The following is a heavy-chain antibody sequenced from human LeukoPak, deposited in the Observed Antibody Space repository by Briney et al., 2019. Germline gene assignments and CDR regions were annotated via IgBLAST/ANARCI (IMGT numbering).Heavy chain of an antibody. CDR2: IKSKTDGGTT. V-gene: IGHV3-15*07. Sequence: PGGSLRLSCAASGFTFSSSAMNWVRQAPGKGLEWVGRIKSKTDGGTTDYAAPVKGRFTISRDDSKNTLYLQMNSLKTEDTAVYYCTTGRDGYNGGYWGQGTLVTVSS. J-gene: IGHJ4*02. CDR1: GFTFSSSA. D-gene: IGHD5-24*01. CDR3: TTGRDGYNGGY.